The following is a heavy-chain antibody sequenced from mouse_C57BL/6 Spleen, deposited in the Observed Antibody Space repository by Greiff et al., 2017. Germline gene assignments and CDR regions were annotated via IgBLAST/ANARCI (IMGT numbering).Heavy chain of an antibody. CDR3: ESAWDYESWFAY. V-gene: IGHV1-52*01. CDR2: IDPSDSET. D-gene: IGHD2-4*01. J-gene: IGHJ3*01. Sequence: VQLQQPGAELVRPGSSVKLSCKASGYTFTSYWMHWVKQRPVQGLEWIGNIDPSDSETHYNQKFKDKATLTVDKSSSTAYMQLSSLTFGDSAVYYCESAWDYESWFAYGGQGTRVTVSA. CDR1: GYTFTSYW.